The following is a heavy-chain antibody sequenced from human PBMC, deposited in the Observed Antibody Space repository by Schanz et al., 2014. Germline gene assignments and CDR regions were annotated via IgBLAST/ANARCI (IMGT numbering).Heavy chain of an antibody. V-gene: IGHV7-4-1*02. CDR1: GYTLTNFD. D-gene: IGHD2-2*01. J-gene: IGHJ4*02. Sequence: QVQLVQSGAEVKKPGASVKVSCKASGYTLTNFDINWVRQAPGQGLEWMGWINTKTGNPTYAQGFTGRFVFSLDTSVSTTHLQITNLKADDTAVYYCARGYCAGTSCPIFDYWGQGTLVIVSS. CDR3: ARGYCAGTSCPIFDY. CDR2: INTKTGNP.